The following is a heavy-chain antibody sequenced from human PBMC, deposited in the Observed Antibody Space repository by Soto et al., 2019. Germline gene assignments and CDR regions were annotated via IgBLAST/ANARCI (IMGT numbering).Heavy chain of an antibody. J-gene: IGHJ4*02. V-gene: IGHV3-33*06. CDR1: GFTFRTYG. CDR3: AKGGSNGWSLDY. D-gene: IGHD3-16*01. CDR2: IWHDGSNK. Sequence: GGSLRLSCAASGFTFRTYGMHWVRQSPGKGLEWVAIIWHDGSNKYYADSVEGRFIISRDNSKDTLSLQLNSLRAEDTAVYYCAKGGSNGWSLDYWGQGAXVTVSS.